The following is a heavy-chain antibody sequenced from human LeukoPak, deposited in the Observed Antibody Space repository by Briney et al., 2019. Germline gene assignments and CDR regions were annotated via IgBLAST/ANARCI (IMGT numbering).Heavy chain of an antibody. CDR2: ISGGGEST. D-gene: IGHD6-19*01. CDR3: AKGKYSSGGVPDY. J-gene: IGHJ4*02. CDR1: EFTFSSHA. Sequence: GGSLGLSCVASEFTFSSHAMNWVRQAPGKGLEWVSSISGGGESTYYADSVKGRFTVSRDNSKNTLYLQINSLRGEDTAVYYCAKGKYSSGGVPDYWGQGTLVTVSS. V-gene: IGHV3-23*01.